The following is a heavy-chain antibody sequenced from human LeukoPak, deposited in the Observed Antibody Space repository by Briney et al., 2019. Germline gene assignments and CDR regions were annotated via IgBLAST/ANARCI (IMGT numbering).Heavy chain of an antibody. CDR2: IYYSGST. CDR3: ARRWLQSKWPFDI. D-gene: IGHD5-24*01. Sequence: SETLSLTCTVSGGSISSYYWSWIRQPPGKGLDWIGYIYYSGSTNYNPSVKSRITISVDTSKNQFSLKLSSVTAADTAVYYCARRWLQSKWPFDIWGQGTMVTVSS. J-gene: IGHJ3*02. V-gene: IGHV4-59*01. CDR1: GGSISSYY.